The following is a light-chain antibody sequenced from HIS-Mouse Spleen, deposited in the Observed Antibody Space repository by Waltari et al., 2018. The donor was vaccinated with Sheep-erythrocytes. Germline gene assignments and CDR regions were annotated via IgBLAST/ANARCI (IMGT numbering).Light chain of an antibody. J-gene: IGLJ1*01. CDR1: NSDVGRYNY. CDR2: DVS. Sequence: QYALTQPRSVSGSPGPSVTIYCPGTNSDVGRYNYVSWYQQHPGKAPKLMIYDVSKRPSGVPDRFSGSKSGNTASLTISGLQAEDEADYYCCSYAGSYNHVFATGTKVTVL. V-gene: IGLV2-11*01. CDR3: CSYAGSYNHV.